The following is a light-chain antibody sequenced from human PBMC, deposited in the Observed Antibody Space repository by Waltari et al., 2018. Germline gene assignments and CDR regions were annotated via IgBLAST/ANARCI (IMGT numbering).Light chain of an antibody. Sequence: SVLTQPPSVPGAPGQRVTIPCTGSSSTFGPPYDDQWYHHLPGTAPKLRIYGNTNRPSGVPDRFSGSKSGTSASLAITGLQSEDEADYYCQSYDSSLSGSAFGGGTKLTVL. V-gene: IGLV1-40*01. CDR2: GNT. CDR1: SSTFGPPYD. J-gene: IGLJ2*01. CDR3: QSYDSSLSGSA.